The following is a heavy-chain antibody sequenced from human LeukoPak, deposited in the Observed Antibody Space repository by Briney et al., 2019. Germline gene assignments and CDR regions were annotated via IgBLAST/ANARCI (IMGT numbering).Heavy chain of an antibody. CDR1: GGSISSGY. V-gene: IGHV4-59*01. J-gene: IGHJ2*01. Sequence: SETLSLTCTVSGGSISSGYWNWIRQPPGKGLEWIGYIYYSGSTKYHPSLMSRVTISVDTSKNQFSLKLTSVTAADTAVYYCARGSPLDWYFDLWGRGTLVTVSS. CDR2: IYYSGST. CDR3: ARGSPLDWYFDL.